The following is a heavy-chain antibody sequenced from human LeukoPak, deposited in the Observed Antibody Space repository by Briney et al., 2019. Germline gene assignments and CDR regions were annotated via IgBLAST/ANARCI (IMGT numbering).Heavy chain of an antibody. D-gene: IGHD2-2*01. J-gene: IGHJ6*02. CDR2: ISSSGSTI. CDR3: ARTPAAWPYYYGMDV. CDR1: GFTVSSKY. V-gene: IGHV3-48*03. Sequence: GGSLRLSCAASGFTVSSKYMSWVRQAPGKGLEWVSYISSSGSTIYYADSVKGRFTISRDNAKNSLYLQMNSLRAEDTAVYYCARTPAAWPYYYGMDVWGQGTTVTVSS.